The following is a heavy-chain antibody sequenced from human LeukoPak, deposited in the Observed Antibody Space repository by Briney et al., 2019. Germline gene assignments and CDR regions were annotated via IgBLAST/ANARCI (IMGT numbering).Heavy chain of an antibody. V-gene: IGHV3-74*01. CDR3: ARLLLDHQQTFDY. CDR2: ISGDGSST. D-gene: IGHD3/OR15-3a*01. CDR1: GLSFSRNW. J-gene: IGHJ4*02. Sequence: GGSLRLSCAVSGLSFSRNWMHWVRQAPGKGLVWVSRISGDGSSTNYADSVKGRFTISRDNVKNTLYLQMNSLRAEDTAVYYCARLLLDHQQTFDYWGQGTLVTVSS.